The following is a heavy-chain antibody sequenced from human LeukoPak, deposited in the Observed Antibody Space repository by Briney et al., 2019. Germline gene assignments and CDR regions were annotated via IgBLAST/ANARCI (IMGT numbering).Heavy chain of an antibody. CDR1: GFTFSSYA. D-gene: IGHD6-19*01. CDR3: AKQDIRSSAWYD. J-gene: IGHJ4*02. CDR2: ISGGGGST. Sequence: GGSLRLSCAASGFTFSSYAMSWVRQSPGKGLEWVSAISGGGGSTYYAYYTDSVKGRFTISRDNSKNTLYLQMNGLRAEDTAVYYCAKQDIRSSAWYDWGQGTLVTVSS. V-gene: IGHV3-23*01.